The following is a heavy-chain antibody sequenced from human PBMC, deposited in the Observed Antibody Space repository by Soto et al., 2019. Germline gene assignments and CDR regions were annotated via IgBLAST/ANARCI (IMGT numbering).Heavy chain of an antibody. CDR2: IRNQSYPETT. J-gene: IGHJ4*02. Sequence: LTLSCTSSGVPFEEVARISDRQAPGKGLEWVGLIRNQSYPETTEYAAAVKGRFTIPTDTSNGIAYLKMNSLNIEDSAVYYCSRAESPAPASFSTYWGPGT. CDR3: SRAESPAPASFSTY. CDR1: GVPFEEVA. D-gene: IGHD2-2*01. V-gene: IGHV3-49*04.